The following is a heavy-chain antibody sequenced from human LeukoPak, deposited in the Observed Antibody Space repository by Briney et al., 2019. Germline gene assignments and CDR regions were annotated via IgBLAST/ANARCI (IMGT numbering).Heavy chain of an antibody. J-gene: IGHJ5*02. D-gene: IGHD7-27*01. V-gene: IGHV1-69*05. Sequence: SVKVSCKASGRTFSSYAISWVRQAPGQGLEWMGGIIPIFGTANYAQKFQGRVTITTDESTSTAYMELSSLRSEDTAVYYCARRPGARFDPWGQGTLVTVSS. CDR2: IIPIFGTA. CDR3: ARRPGARFDP. CDR1: GRTFSSYA.